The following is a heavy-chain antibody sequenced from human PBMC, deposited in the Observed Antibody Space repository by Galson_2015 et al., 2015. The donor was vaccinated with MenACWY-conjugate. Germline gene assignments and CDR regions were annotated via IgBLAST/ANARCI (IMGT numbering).Heavy chain of an antibody. CDR3: ARGPIGRHDSSSWFWID. CDR2: ISTYNGNA. CDR1: GYIFTNFG. D-gene: IGHD6-13*01. Sequence: SVKVSCKAAGYIFTNFGITWVRKAPGQGLEWMGWISTYNGNANYAPKVRDRVMMTTDTSTNTVHMELKRLTSNDTAVYFCARGPIGRHDSSSWFWIDWGQGTPVTVSS. J-gene: IGHJ4*02. V-gene: IGHV1-18*01.